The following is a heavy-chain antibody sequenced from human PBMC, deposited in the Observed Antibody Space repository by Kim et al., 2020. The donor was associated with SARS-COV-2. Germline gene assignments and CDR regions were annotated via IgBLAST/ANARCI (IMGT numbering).Heavy chain of an antibody. CDR3: AIYEDYYYYGMDV. Sequence: GGSLRLSCAASGFTFSSYSMNWVRQAPGKGLEWVSSISSSSSYIYYADSVKGRFTISRDNAKNSLYLQMTSLRAEDTAVYYCAIYEDYYYYGMDVWGQGTTVTVAS. J-gene: IGHJ6*02. V-gene: IGHV3-21*01. CDR1: GFTFSSYS. CDR2: ISSSSSYI. D-gene: IGHD5-12*01.